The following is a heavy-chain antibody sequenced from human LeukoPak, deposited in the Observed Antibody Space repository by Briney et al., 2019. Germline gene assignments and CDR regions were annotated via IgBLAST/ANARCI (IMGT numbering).Heavy chain of an antibody. CDR2: INHSGST. CDR1: GGSFSGYY. J-gene: IGHJ5*02. CDR3: ARVSAGYSSGWYPIRKLNNWFDP. Sequence: PSETLSLTCAVYGGSFSGYYWSWILQPPGKGLESIGEINHSGSTNYNPSLKSRVTISVDTSKNQFSLKLSSVTAADTAVYYCARVSAGYSSGWYPIRKLNNWFDPWGQGTLVTVSS. V-gene: IGHV4-34*01. D-gene: IGHD6-19*01.